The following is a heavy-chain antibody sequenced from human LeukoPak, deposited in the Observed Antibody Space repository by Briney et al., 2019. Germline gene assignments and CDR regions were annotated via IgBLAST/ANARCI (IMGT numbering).Heavy chain of an antibody. V-gene: IGHV3-23*01. CDR1: GFTFSSYS. Sequence: GGSLRLSCAASGFTFSSYSMNWVRQAPGKGLEWVSAISGSGGSTYYADSVKGRFTISRDNSKNTLYLQMNSLRAEDTAVYYCARSPYCSGGSCFTNWFDPWGQGTLVTVSS. D-gene: IGHD2-15*01. J-gene: IGHJ5*02. CDR3: ARSPYCSGGSCFTNWFDP. CDR2: ISGSGGST.